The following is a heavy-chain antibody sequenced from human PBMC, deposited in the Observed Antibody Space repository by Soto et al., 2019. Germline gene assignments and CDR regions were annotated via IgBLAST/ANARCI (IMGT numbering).Heavy chain of an antibody. D-gene: IGHD2-8*01. Sequence: SLKVSCKASGYTFTSYGISCVRQAPGQGLERMGWISAYNGNTNYAQKLQGRVTMTTDTSTSTAYMELRSLRSDDTAVYYCARDAIVLMLYAPRPDENAFDIWGQRTMVTVSS. CDR3: ARDAIVLMLYAPRPDENAFDI. V-gene: IGHV1-18*01. J-gene: IGHJ3*02. CDR1: GYTFTSYG. CDR2: ISAYNGNT.